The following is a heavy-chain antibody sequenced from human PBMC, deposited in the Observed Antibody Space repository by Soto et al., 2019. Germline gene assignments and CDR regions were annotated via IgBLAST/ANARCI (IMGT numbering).Heavy chain of an antibody. CDR2: ISFDEKIQ. J-gene: IGHJ4*02. CDR3: AKVAERSMITFGGVTAD. D-gene: IGHD3-16*01. CDR1: GFTFNTYG. V-gene: IGHV3-30*18. Sequence: QVQLVESGGGVVQPGRTLRLSCAASGFTFNTYGMHWVRQAPGKGLEWVAVISFDEKIQYYADSVKGRFTISRDNSKNTMSLQMDSLRPEDTAVYYCAKVAERSMITFGGVTADWGQGTLVTVSS.